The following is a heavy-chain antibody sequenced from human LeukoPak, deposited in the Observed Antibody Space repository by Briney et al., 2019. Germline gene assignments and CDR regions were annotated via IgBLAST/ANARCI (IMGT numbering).Heavy chain of an antibody. CDR3: ARGMPDNVVVPAAFDH. V-gene: IGHV3-33*01. D-gene: IGHD2-2*01. Sequence: GGSLRLSCAASGFTFSRYGMHWVRQAPGKGLEWVAVIWSDGSKKYYADSVNGRFTISRDNSKNTLYLQVNSLRAEDTAVYYCARGMPDNVVVPAAFDHWGQGTLVTVSS. J-gene: IGHJ4*02. CDR2: IWSDGSKK. CDR1: GFTFSRYG.